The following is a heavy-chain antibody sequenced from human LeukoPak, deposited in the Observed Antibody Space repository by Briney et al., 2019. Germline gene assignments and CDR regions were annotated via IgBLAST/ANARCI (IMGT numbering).Heavy chain of an antibody. CDR3: ARDLGPPYYYGSGSYIGY. CDR1: GGTFSSYA. V-gene: IGHV1-69*13. Sequence: SVKVSCKASGGTFSSYAISWVRQVPGQGLEWMGGIIPIFGTANYAQKFQGRVTITADESTSTAYMELSSLRSEDTAVYYCARDLGPPYYYGSGSYIGYWGQGTLVTVSS. D-gene: IGHD3-10*01. CDR2: IIPIFGTA. J-gene: IGHJ4*02.